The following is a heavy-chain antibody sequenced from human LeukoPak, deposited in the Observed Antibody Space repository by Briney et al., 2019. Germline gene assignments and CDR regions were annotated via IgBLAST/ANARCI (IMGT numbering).Heavy chain of an antibody. J-gene: IGHJ5*01. D-gene: IGHD6-19*01. V-gene: IGHV3-9*01. CDR2: ISWNSGNI. CDR1: GFTFDDYG. Sequence: GGSLGLSCAASGFTFDDYGMHWVRQPPGKGLEWVSGISWNSGNIGYADSVKGRFTISRDNTKNSLYLQMDILKPEDTAFYYCAKVDGYNSGWYDSWGQGTLVTVSS. CDR3: AKVDGYNSGWYDS.